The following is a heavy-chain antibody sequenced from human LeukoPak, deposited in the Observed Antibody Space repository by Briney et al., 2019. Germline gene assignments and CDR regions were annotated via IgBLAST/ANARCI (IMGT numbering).Heavy chain of an antibody. CDR1: GGSISSYY. J-gene: IGHJ6*03. CDR2: IYYSGST. V-gene: IGHV4-59*01. D-gene: IGHD3-16*01. CDR3: ARVTRGFYMDV. Sequence: PSETLSLTCTVSGGSISSYYWSWIRQPPGKGLEWIGYIYYSGSTNYNPSLKSRVTISVDTSKNQFFLKLSSVTAADTAVYYCARVTRGFYMDVWGKGTTVTVSS.